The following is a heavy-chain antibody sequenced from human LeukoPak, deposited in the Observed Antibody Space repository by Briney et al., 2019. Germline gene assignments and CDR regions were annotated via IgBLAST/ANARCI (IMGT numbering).Heavy chain of an antibody. CDR3: ARDKDGAVTTGDY. CDR2: INSAGSST. J-gene: IGHJ4*02. D-gene: IGHD4-17*01. CDR1: GCTFSNYW. V-gene: IGHV3-74*01. Sequence: GGSLTLSCAASGCTFSNYWLHWVRQAAGKGLVWVSRINSAGSSTRYADSVKGRFTNSRDNAKNTLYLQMNSLRAEDTAVYYCARDKDGAVTTGDYWGEGTLVTVSS.